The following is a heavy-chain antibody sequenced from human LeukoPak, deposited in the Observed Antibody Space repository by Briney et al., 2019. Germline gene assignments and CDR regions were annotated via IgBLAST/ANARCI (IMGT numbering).Heavy chain of an antibody. CDR3: AKVPMVRGVIQRGYYFDY. CDR2: ISGSGGST. CDR1: GFTFSSDA. J-gene: IGHJ4*02. D-gene: IGHD3-10*01. Sequence: GGSLRLSCAAAGFTFSSDAMSWGRQAPGQGLEWVSAISGSGGSTYYADSVKGRFTISRDNSKNTLYLQMNSLRAEDTAVYYCAKVPMVRGVIQRGYYFDYWGQGTLVTVSS. V-gene: IGHV3-23*01.